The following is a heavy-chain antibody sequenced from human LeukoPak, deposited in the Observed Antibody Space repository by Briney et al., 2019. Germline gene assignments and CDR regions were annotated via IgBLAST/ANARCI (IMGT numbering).Heavy chain of an antibody. CDR1: GGSISSSSYY. J-gene: IGHJ4*02. D-gene: IGHD2-21*02. Sequence: SETLSLTYTVSGGSISSSSYYWGWIHQPPGKGLEWIGSIYYSGSTYYNPSLKSRVTISVDTSKNQFSLKLSSVTAADTAVYYCARDGGWAYCGGDCYSGFGYWGQGTLVTVSS. CDR2: IYYSGST. CDR3: ARDGGWAYCGGDCYSGFGY. V-gene: IGHV4-39*07.